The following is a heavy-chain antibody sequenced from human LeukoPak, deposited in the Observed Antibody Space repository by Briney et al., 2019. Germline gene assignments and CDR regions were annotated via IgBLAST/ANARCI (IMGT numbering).Heavy chain of an antibody. J-gene: IGHJ6*03. CDR2: INPNSGGT. D-gene: IGHD6-19*01. V-gene: IGHV1-2*06. CDR3: ARGQWLDYYYYYMDV. Sequence: GASVKVSCKASGYTFTGYYMHWVRQAPGQGLEWMGRINPNSGGTNYAQKFQGRVTMTRDTSISTAYMELSRLRSDDTAVYHCARGQWLDYYYYYMDVWGKGTTVTVSS. CDR1: GYTFTGYY.